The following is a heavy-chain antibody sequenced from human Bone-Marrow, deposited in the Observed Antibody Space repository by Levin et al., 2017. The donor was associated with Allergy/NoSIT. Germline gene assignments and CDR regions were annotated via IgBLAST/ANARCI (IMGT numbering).Heavy chain of an antibody. D-gene: IGHD6-13*01. CDR3: ARGARAASGSRHSFFDY. J-gene: IGHJ4*02. CDR1: GFAFSDYA. Sequence: PGGSLRLSCAASGFAFSDYAMNWVRQTPGKGLEWVSTISGSGGATYYADSLKGRFTMSRDNSKNTLYLDINSLRAEDTAVFYCARGARAASGSRHSFFDYWGQGTLVTVSS. CDR2: ISGSGGAT. V-gene: IGHV3-23*01.